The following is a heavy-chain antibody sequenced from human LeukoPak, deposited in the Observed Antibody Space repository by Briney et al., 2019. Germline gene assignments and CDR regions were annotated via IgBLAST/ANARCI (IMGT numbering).Heavy chain of an antibody. Sequence: PSETLSLTCTVSGGSISSGGYYWSWIRQHPGKGLEWIGYIYYNGSTNYNPSLKSRVTISLGTSKNQFSLRLSSVTAADTAVYYWARLQDCVSDGLNFGLDVWAKGPRSPSP. J-gene: IGHJ6*02. CDR3: ARLQDCVSDGLNFGLDV. D-gene: IGHD2-21*02. CDR1: GGSISSGGYY. CDR2: IYYNGST. V-gene: IGHV4-61*08.